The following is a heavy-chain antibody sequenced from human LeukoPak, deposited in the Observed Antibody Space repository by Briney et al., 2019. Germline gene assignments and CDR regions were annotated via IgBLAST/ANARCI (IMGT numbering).Heavy chain of an antibody. D-gene: IGHD2/OR15-2a*01. V-gene: IGHV3-7*01. CDR1: GFTFNYSW. Sequence: GGSLRLSCAASGFTFNYSWMSWVRQAPGKGLEWVANIKQHGSEKHYVDSVKGRFTISRDNAKNSLYLQMNSPRAEDTAVYYCARVGIDYLASYHFDFWGQGTLVTVSS. J-gene: IGHJ4*02. CDR3: ARVGIDYLASYHFDF. CDR2: IKQHGSEK.